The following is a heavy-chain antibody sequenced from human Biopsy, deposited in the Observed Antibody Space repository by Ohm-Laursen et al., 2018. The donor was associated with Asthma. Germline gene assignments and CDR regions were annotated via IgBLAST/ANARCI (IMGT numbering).Heavy chain of an antibody. CDR2: MSFDGRQT. V-gene: IGHV3-30*18. J-gene: IGHJ3*02. D-gene: IGHD3-3*01. CDR3: AKERYYDFWSGYPI. CDR1: GFSFNSYG. Sequence: SLRLSCTASGFSFNSYGMHWVRQAPGKGLEWVAIMSFDGRQTYYADSVKGRFTISRDNSKNTLYLQMNSLRAEDTAVYYCAKERYYDFWSGYPIWGQGTMVTVSS.